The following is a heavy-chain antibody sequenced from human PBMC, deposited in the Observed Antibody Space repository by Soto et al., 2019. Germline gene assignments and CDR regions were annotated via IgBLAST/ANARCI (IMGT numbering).Heavy chain of an antibody. CDR2: IIPIFGTA. J-gene: IGHJ6*02. Sequence: QVQLVQSGAEVKKPGSSVKVSCKASGGTFSSYAISWVRQAAGQGLEWMGGIIPIFGTANYAQKFQGRVTITADESTSTAYMELSSLRSEDTAVYYCARQPLPPTKGVYGMDVWGQGTTVTVSS. CDR3: ARQPLPPTKGVYGMDV. CDR1: GGTFSSYA. V-gene: IGHV1-69*01. D-gene: IGHD3-16*01.